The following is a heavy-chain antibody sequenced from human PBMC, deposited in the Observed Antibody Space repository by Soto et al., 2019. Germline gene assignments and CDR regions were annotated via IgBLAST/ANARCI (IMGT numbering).Heavy chain of an antibody. CDR3: THSTYYYDSRGYFPVY. D-gene: IGHD3-22*01. CDR2: IYWNDDK. Sequence: QITLKESGPTLVKPTQTLTLTCTFSGFSLTTSGVGVGWIRQPPGKALEWVAFIYWNDDKRYSTSLKGSLTITKDTSKNQVVLTMTNMDPVDTATYFCTHSTYYYDSRGYFPVYRGQGTLVTVSS. J-gene: IGHJ4*02. CDR1: GFSLTTSGVG. V-gene: IGHV2-5*01.